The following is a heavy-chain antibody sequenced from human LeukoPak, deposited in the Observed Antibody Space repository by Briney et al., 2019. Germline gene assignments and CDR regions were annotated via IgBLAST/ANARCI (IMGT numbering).Heavy chain of an antibody. CDR2: IGTAGDT. V-gene: IGHV3-13*01. D-gene: IGHD4-17*01. J-gene: IGHJ4*02. CDR3: ARSTGDSFDY. CDR1: GFTLSSYD. Sequence: PGGSLRLSCVASGFTLSSYDMQWVRQGTGKGLEWVSAIGTAGDTYYPGSVKGRFTISRENAKNSLYLQMNSLRAGDTAVYYCARSTGDSFDYWGQGTLVTVSS.